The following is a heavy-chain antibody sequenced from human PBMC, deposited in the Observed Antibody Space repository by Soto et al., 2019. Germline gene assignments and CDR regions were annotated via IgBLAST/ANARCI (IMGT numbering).Heavy chain of an antibody. V-gene: IGHV1-3*01. CDR1: GYTFTDSA. CDR2: IAPGNGNT. J-gene: IGHJ4*02. CDR3: AKGSRMRTPDY. Sequence: ASVKVSCKASGYTFTDSAIHWVRQAPGQSLEWLGWIAPGNGNTKYSQNFQGRVTITRDTSATTAYMELSSLRSEDTAVYYCAKGSRMRTPDYWGQGTLVTVSS.